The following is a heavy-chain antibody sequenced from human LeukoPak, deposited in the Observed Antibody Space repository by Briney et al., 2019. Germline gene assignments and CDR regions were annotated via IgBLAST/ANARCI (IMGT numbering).Heavy chain of an antibody. V-gene: IGHV4-39*07. Sequence: RTSETLSLTCTVSGASISSSGSYRGWIRQPPGKGLEWIGSMYYSGNTYNPSLKSRVTISVDTSKNQFSLNLTSVNAADTAMYYCARVMAARREDLNWFDTWGQGTLVTVSS. CDR2: MYYSGNT. CDR3: ARVMAARREDLNWFDT. J-gene: IGHJ5*02. CDR1: GASISSSGSY. D-gene: IGHD6-6*01.